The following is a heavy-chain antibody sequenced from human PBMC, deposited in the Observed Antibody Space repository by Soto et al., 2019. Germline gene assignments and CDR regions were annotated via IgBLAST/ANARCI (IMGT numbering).Heavy chain of an antibody. D-gene: IGHD2-21*02. J-gene: IGHJ4*02. CDR2: IYYSGST. CDR1: GGSISSGGYY. V-gene: IGHV4-31*03. CDR3: ARDTSGDSLDY. Sequence: SETLSLTCTVSGGSISSGGYYWSWIRQHPGKGLEWIGYIYYSGSTYYNPSLKSRVTISVDTSKNQFSLKLSSVTAADTAVYYCARDTSGDSLDYWGQGTXVTVSS.